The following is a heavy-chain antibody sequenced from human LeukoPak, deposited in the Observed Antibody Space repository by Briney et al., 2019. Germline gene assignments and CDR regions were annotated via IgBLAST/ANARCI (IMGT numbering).Heavy chain of an antibody. V-gene: IGHV1-2*02. CDR3: ASALNSRSSSC. CDR2: FNPETGGT. J-gene: IGHJ4*02. Sequence: GASAKVSCKASGYRFTDYYMHWVRQAPGQGLEWMGWFNPETGGTKYAQRFQGRVTMTTDTTISTAYMELTRLRSDDTAVYYCASALNSRSSSCWGQGTRVTVSS. CDR1: GYRFTDYY. D-gene: IGHD6-13*01.